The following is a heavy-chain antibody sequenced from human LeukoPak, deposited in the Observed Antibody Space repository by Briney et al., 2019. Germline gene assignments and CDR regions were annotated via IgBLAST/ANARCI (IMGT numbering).Heavy chain of an antibody. CDR1: GFTFSSYS. CDR2: INHSGST. CDR3: ARGRKAIQLWFVSPYRYYFDY. V-gene: IGHV4-34*01. D-gene: IGHD5-18*01. J-gene: IGHJ4*02. Sequence: GSLRLSCAASGFTFSSYSMNWVRQAPGKGLEWIGEINHSGSTNYNPSLKSRVTISVDTSKNQLSLKLSSVTAADTAVYYCARGRKAIQLWFVSPYRYYFDYWGQGTLVTVSS.